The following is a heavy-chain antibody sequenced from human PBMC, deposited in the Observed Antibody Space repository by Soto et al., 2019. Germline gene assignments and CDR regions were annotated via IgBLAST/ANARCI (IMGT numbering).Heavy chain of an antibody. J-gene: IGHJ5*02. CDR2: IYHTGNA. CDR1: GVSINSNYF. Sequence: SETLSLTCAVSGVSINSNYFWGWIRQPPGRGLEWIGSIYHTGNAYYNPSLKSRVTISVDTSKNQFSLKLTSVTAADAALYYCARDFFDSSDYTTNWFDPWGQGTLVTVSS. V-gene: IGHV4-38-2*01. CDR3: ARDFFDSSDYTTNWFDP. D-gene: IGHD3-22*01.